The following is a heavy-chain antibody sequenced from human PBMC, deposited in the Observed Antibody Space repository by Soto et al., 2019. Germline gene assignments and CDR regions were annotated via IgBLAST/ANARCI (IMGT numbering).Heavy chain of an antibody. CDR1: GFTFSSYA. CDR2: ISYDGSNK. J-gene: IGHJ4*02. V-gene: IGHV3-30-3*01. D-gene: IGHD6-19*01. Sequence: GGSLRLSCAASGFTFSSYAMHWVRQAPGKGLEWVAVISYDGSNKYYADSVKGRFTISRDNSKNTLYLQMNSLRAEDTAVYYCARATWNSSGWLNDYWGQGTLVTVSS. CDR3: ARATWNSSGWLNDY.